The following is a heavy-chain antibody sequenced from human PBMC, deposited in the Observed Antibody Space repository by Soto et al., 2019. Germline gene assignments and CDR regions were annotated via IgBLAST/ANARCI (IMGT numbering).Heavy chain of an antibody. J-gene: IGHJ6*02. CDR1: GFTFSSYS. Sequence: WSLRLSCAASGFTFSSYSMNWVRQAPGKGLEWVSSISSSSSYIYYADSVKGRFTISRDNAKNSLYLQMNSLRAEDTAVYYCAREYSLYGMDVWGQGTTVTVSS. CDR2: ISSSSSYI. D-gene: IGHD5-18*01. V-gene: IGHV3-21*01. CDR3: AREYSLYGMDV.